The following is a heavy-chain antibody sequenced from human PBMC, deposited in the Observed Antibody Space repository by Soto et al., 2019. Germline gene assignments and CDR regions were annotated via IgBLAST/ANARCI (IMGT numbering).Heavy chain of an antibody. CDR3: ARGVRIQLWLGSFDY. V-gene: IGHV4-30-4*01. CDR1: GGSISSGDYY. CDR2: IYYSGST. D-gene: IGHD5-18*01. Sequence: PSETLSLTCTVSGGSISSGDYYWSWIRQPPGKGLEWIGYIYYSGSTYYNPSLKSRVTISVDTSKNQFSLKLSSVTAADTAVYYCARGVRIQLWLGSFDYWGQGTLVTVSS. J-gene: IGHJ4*02.